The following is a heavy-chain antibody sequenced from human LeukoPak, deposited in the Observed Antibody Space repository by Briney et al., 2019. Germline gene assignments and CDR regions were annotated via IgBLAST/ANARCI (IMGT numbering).Heavy chain of an antibody. J-gene: IGHJ5*02. D-gene: IGHD6-13*01. Sequence: SETLSLTCTVSGGSISSYYWSWIRQPPGKGLEWIGYIYYSGSTNYNPSLKSRVTISVDTSKNQFSLKLSSVTAADTAVYYCASGGGSSWYWFDPWGQGTLVTVSS. CDR1: GGSISSYY. CDR2: IYYSGST. V-gene: IGHV4-59*08. CDR3: ASGGGSSWYWFDP.